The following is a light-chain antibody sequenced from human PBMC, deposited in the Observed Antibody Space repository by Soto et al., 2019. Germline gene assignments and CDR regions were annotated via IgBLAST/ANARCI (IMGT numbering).Light chain of an antibody. V-gene: IGLV1-40*01. CDR3: QSYDSSLRV. J-gene: IGLJ2*01. Sequence: QSVLTQPPSVSEAPGQRVTISCTGSSSNIGAGYDVHWYQQLPGTAPKLLIYGNSNRPSGVPDRFSGSKSGTSASLAITGLQAEDEADYYCQSYDSSLRVFGGGTKVTVL. CDR1: SSNIGAGYD. CDR2: GNS.